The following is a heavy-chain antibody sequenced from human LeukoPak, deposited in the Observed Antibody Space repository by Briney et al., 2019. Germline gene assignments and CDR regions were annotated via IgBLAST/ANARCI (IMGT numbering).Heavy chain of an antibody. CDR2: IDPSGGRT. V-gene: IGHV1-46*01. J-gene: IGHJ3*02. D-gene: IGHD3-10*01. Sequence: ASVKVSCKASGYTFTNYHMHWVRQAPGQGLEWMGTIDPSGGRTSYAQKFQGRATLTGDTSTSTVYMELSSLRSEDTAVYYCARPAPTGVDAFDIWGQGTLVTVSS. CDR1: GYTFTNYH. CDR3: ARPAPTGVDAFDI.